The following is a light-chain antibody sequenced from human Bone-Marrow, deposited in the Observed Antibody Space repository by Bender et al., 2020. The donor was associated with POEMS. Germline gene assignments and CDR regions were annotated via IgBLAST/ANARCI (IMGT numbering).Light chain of an antibody. Sequence: QSALTQRASVSGSPGQSITISCTGTSSDIGSYDYVSWYQQHAGKAPKLMIYDVSNRPSGVSSRFSASKSGNTASLTISGLQAEDEADYYCSSYTSSTTLVVFGTGTKVTVL. J-gene: IGLJ1*01. CDR2: DVS. V-gene: IGLV2-14*03. CDR1: SSDIGSYDY. CDR3: SSYTSSTTLVV.